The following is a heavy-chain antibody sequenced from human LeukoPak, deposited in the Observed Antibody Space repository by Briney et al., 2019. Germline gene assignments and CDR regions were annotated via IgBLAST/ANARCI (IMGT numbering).Heavy chain of an antibody. D-gene: IGHD2-15*01. CDR3: AKDGSGGGWKWFDP. V-gene: IGHV3-33*06. CDR1: GFTFSSYG. CDR2: IWYDGSNK. J-gene: IGHJ5*02. Sequence: PGRSLRLSCAASGFTFSSYGFHWVRQAPGKGREGVAVIWYDGSNKYYADSGKGRFTIAGDTSKNTLYLHMHSLRAEDTAVYYCAKDGSGGGWKWFDPWGQGTVVTVSS.